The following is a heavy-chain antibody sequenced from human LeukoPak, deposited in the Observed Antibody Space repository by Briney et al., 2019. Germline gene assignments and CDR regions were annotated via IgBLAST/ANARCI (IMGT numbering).Heavy chain of an antibody. CDR3: ARGKYSSGRTDKRYYFDY. J-gene: IGHJ4*02. CDR2: INPNSGGT. CDR1: GYTVTGYY. Sequence: GASVKVSCKASGYTVTGYYMHWVRQAPGQGLEWMGWINPNSGGTNYAQKFQGRVTMTRDTSISTAYMELSRLRSDDTAVYYCARGKYSSGRTDKRYYFDYWGQRTLVTVSS. D-gene: IGHD3-10*01. V-gene: IGHV1-2*02.